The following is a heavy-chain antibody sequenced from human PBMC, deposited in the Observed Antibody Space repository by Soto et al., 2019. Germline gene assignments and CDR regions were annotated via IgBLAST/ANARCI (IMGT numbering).Heavy chain of an antibody. CDR1: AGSISGHS. V-gene: IGHV4-4*07. J-gene: IGHJ4*02. CDR2: IYPSGST. Sequence: SETLSLTCTVSAGSISGHSWVWIRQPAGKGLEWIGHIYPSGSTSYNPSLRSRVTMLLDTSSNQIFLNLTSVTAADTAVFYCVRGRSYSVYDFWGPGTLVTVSS. CDR3: VRGRSYSVYDF. D-gene: IGHD5-12*01.